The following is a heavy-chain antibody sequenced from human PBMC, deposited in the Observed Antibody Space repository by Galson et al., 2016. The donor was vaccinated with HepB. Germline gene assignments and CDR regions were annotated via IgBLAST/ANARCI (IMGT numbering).Heavy chain of an antibody. V-gene: IGHV4-39*01. CDR2: TYYSGST. D-gene: IGHD5-24*01. CDR1: GGSISSSSYY. J-gene: IGHJ3*01. Sequence: SETLSLTCTVSGGSISSSSYYWGWIRQPPGKGLEWIGSTYYSGSTYNNPSLKSRVTISVDTSKNHFSLRLSSVTATDTAVYYCARHREMSTPLGSFGFWGQGTLVAVSS. CDR3: ARHREMSTPLGSFGF.